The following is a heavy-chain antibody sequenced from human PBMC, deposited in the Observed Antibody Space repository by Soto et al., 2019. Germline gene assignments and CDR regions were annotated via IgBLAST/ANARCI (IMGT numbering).Heavy chain of an antibody. V-gene: IGHV1-69*02. D-gene: IGHD3-10*01. J-gene: IGHJ3*02. CDR3: TMGNWSGEVFDI. CDR1: GGTFSTYS. Sequence: QVQLVQSGAEVKKTGSAVKVSCKDSGGTFSTYSMIWVRQATGRGLEGMGRIIPMLGIANYAKKLQGRITITADKSTGTTYMELSSLRCEDTALYYCTMGNWSGEVFDIWGQGTMVTVSS. CDR2: IIPMLGIA.